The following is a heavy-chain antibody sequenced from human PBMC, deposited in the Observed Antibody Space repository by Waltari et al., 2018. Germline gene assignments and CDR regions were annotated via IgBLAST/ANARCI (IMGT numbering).Heavy chain of an antibody. D-gene: IGHD6-6*01. CDR3: ARGGEQLAGAFDI. V-gene: IGHV4-34*01. Sequence: QVQLQQWGAGLLKPSETLSLTCAVYGGSVSGYYWSWIRQPPGKGLEWIGEINHSGSTNYNPSLKSRVTISVDTSKNQFSLKLSSVTAADTAVYYCARGGEQLAGAFDIWGQGTMVTVSS. CDR1: GGSVSGYY. CDR2: INHSGST. J-gene: IGHJ3*02.